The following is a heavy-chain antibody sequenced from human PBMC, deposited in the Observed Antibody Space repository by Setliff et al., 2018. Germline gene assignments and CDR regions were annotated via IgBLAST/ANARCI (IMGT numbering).Heavy chain of an antibody. CDR2: INHSGST. D-gene: IGHD3-3*01. Sequence: SETLSLTCTVYGGSFSDYYWGWIRQPPGKGLEWIAEINHSGSTNYNPSLRSRVTISVDTSKNQFSLKLRSVTAADTAVYYCARLSWNGLRYYGLDVWGQGTTVTVSS. J-gene: IGHJ6*02. V-gene: IGHV4-34*01. CDR3: ARLSWNGLRYYGLDV. CDR1: GGSFSDYY.